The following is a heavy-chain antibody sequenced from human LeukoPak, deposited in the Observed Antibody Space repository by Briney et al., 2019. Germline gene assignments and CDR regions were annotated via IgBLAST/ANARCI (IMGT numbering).Heavy chain of an antibody. CDR1: GFTFRTCG. J-gene: IGHJ4*02. Sequence: GTSLRLSCEASGFTFRTCGVHWVRQAPGKGLEWVALMSSDAIKTYYADSVKGRFSISRDSSKDTLYLQMNSLRAEDTAVYYCAKDHAGSGRAFESWGQGTLVTVSS. CDR2: MSSDAIKT. V-gene: IGHV3-30*04. D-gene: IGHD2-15*01. CDR3: AKDHAGSGRAFES.